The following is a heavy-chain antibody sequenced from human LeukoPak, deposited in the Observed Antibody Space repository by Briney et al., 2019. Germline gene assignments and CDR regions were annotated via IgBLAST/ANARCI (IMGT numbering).Heavy chain of an antibody. J-gene: IGHJ4*01. CDR1: GYSFTNHW. V-gene: IGHV5-51*01. Sequence: GESLKISCKDSGYSFTNHWIGWVRQMPGKGLEWMGIIYPGDSDTRYGPSFQGQVTISADKSISTAYLQWSSLKASDTAMYYCARTGRYSYGYEFDYWGQGTLVTVSS. D-gene: IGHD5-18*01. CDR3: ARTGRYSYGYEFDY. CDR2: IYPGDSDT.